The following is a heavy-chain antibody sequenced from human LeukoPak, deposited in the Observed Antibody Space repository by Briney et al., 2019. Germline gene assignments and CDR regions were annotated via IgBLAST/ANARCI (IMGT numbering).Heavy chain of an antibody. D-gene: IGHD1-26*01. J-gene: IGHJ4*02. Sequence: GESLKISCKGSGYSFTSYWIGWVRQMPGKGLEWMGIIYPGDSDTRYSPSFQGQVTISADRSISTAYLQWSSLKASDTAMYYCARTYSGSYPTRPFDYWGQGTLVTVSS. CDR3: ARTYSGSYPTRPFDY. V-gene: IGHV5-51*01. CDR2: IYPGDSDT. CDR1: GYSFTSYW.